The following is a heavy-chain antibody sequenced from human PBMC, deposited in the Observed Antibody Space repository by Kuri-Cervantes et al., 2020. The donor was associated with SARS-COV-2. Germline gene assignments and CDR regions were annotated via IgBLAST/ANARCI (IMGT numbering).Heavy chain of an antibody. V-gene: IGHV3-48*01. Sequence: GGSLRLSCAASGFTFSSYSMDWVRQAPGKGLEWVSYISSSSSTIYYADSVKGRFTISRDNAKNSLYLQMNSLRAEDTAVYYCARDQSRITIFGVVTRYGMDVWGQGTTVTVSS. D-gene: IGHD3-3*01. CDR2: ISSSSSTI. J-gene: IGHJ6*02. CDR3: ARDQSRITIFGVVTRYGMDV. CDR1: GFTFSSYS.